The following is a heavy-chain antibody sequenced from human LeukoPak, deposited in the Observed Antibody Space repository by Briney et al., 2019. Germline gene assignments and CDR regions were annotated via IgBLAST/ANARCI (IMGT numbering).Heavy chain of an antibody. CDR1: GFTFSSYA. J-gene: IGHJ6*03. D-gene: IGHD3-3*01. CDR2: ISGSGGST. CDR3: VRGSLASGVVVYYYYYLDV. V-gene: IGHV3-23*01. Sequence: GGSLRLSCAASGFTFSSYAMSWVRQTPGKGLEWVSTISGSGGSTYYADSVKGRFTISRDNAKNSLYLQMNSLRAEDTAVYYCVRGSLASGVVVYYYYYLDVWGKGTTVTVSS.